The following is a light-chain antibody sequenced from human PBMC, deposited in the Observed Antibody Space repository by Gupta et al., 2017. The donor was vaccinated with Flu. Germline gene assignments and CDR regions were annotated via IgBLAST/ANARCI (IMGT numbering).Light chain of an antibody. CDR1: QSVSYSSNNNDY. J-gene: IGKJ1*01. Sequence: DIVMTHSPDSLAVYLGERDAIKCKSSQSVSYSSNNNDYLAWYQQRPGQSPRLLVYWASTRDCGVPDRFSGTGSRKDFPLTISSLQAEDAATYYRQQYYSLRWTFGQGTKVEI. V-gene: IGKV4-1*01. CDR3: QQYYSLRWT. CDR2: WAS.